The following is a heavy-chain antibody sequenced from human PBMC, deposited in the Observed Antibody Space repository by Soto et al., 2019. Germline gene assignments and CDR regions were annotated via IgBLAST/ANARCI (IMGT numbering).Heavy chain of an antibody. CDR1: GYTFTSYY. Sequence: SSVKVSCKASGYTFTSYYMHWVRQAPGQGLEWMGIINPSGGSTSYAQKFQGGVTMTRDTSTSTVYMEQSRLRSEDTAVYYCARVVHFWSGYYTDYCGMDVWGQGTTVTVSS. CDR3: ARVVHFWSGYYTDYCGMDV. J-gene: IGHJ6*02. D-gene: IGHD3-3*02. V-gene: IGHV1-46*01. CDR2: INPSGGST.